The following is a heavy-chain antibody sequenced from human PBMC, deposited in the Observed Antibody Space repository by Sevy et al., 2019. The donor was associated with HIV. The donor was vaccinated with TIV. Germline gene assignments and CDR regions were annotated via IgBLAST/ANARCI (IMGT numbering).Heavy chain of an antibody. CDR3: ARSDPRYCSSTSCTEWWFDP. Sequence: ASVKVSCKASGGTFSSYAISWVRQAPGQGLEWMGGIIPIFGTANYAQKFQGRVTITADESTSTAYMELSSLRSEDTAMYYCARSDPRYCSSTSCTEWWFDPWGQGTLVTVS. CDR1: GGTFSSYA. J-gene: IGHJ5*02. D-gene: IGHD2-2*01. CDR2: IIPIFGTA. V-gene: IGHV1-69*13.